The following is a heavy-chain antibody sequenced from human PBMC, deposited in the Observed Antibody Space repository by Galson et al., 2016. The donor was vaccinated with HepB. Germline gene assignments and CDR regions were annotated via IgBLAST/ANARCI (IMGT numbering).Heavy chain of an antibody. D-gene: IGHD2-21*01. J-gene: IGHJ3*02. CDR2: FYYSGST. Sequence: SETLSLTCTVSSGSIRSSSYYWGWIRQPPGKGLEWIGSFYYSGSTYYNPSLKSRVTISVDTSKNQFSLNLSSVTAADTAVYYCVRPGAYSGSATDSVYALGIWGQGTLVTGSS. CDR1: SGSIRSSSYY. CDR3: VRPGAYSGSATDSVYALGI. V-gene: IGHV4-39*01.